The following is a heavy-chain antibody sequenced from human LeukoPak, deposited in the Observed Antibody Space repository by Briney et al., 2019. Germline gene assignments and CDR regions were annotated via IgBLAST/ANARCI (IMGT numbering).Heavy chain of an antibody. V-gene: IGHV5-51*01. CDR2: IYPGYSDA. D-gene: IGHD6-13*01. J-gene: IGHJ4*02. CDR1: GYKLTNNW. Sequence: GESLKISCKISGYKLTNNWIGWVRQVPGKGLEWMGLIYPGYSDAKYSPSLQGQVTLSVDASISTAYLQLSGLRASDTAIYYCVRFGLTSSLDYWGQGTLVTVSS. CDR3: VRFGLTSSLDY.